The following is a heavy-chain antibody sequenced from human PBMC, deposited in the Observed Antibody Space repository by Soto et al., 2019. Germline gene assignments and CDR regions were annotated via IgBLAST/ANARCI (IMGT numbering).Heavy chain of an antibody. CDR1: GFTFSSYA. Sequence: GGSLRLSCAASGFTFSSYAMHWVRQAPGKGLEWVAVISYDGSNKYYADSVKGRFTISRDNSKNTLYLQMNSLGAEDTAVYYCATDRIQLWSGYFDYWGQGTLVTVSS. CDR3: ATDRIQLWSGYFDY. V-gene: IGHV3-30*04. D-gene: IGHD5-18*01. CDR2: ISYDGSNK. J-gene: IGHJ4*02.